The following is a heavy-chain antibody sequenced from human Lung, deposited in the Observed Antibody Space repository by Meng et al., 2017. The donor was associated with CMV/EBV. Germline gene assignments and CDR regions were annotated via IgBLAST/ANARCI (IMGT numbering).Heavy chain of an antibody. CDR2: INAGNGNT. V-gene: IGHV1-3*01. CDR3: ARTGCSSSSCYDY. Sequence: QVQRVQSGDGVKKPGALLKFSCQASGYSFTTDGMHWVRQAPGQRLEWMGWINAGNGNTKYSEKFQSRVAITRDTAASTAYMELSSLRSEDTAVYYCARTGCSSSSCYDYWGQGTLVTVSS. D-gene: IGHD2-2*01. CDR1: GYSFTTDG. J-gene: IGHJ4*02.